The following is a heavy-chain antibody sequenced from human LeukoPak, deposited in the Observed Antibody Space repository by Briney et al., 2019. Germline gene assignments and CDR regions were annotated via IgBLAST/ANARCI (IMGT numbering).Heavy chain of an antibody. D-gene: IGHD3-22*01. CDR1: GDSVSSNGAA. CDR2: TYYRSKWYN. Sequence: SQTLSLTCAISGDSVSSNGAAWNWIRQSPSRGLEWLGRTYYRSKWYNDYAVSVKSRITINPDTSKNQFSLQLNSVTPEDTAMYYCAREVYYYDSSGYLDYWGQGTLVTVSS. J-gene: IGHJ4*02. V-gene: IGHV6-1*01. CDR3: AREVYYYDSSGYLDY.